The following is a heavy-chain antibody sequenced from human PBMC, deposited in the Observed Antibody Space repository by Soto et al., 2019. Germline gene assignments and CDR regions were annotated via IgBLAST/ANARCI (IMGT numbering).Heavy chain of an antibody. D-gene: IGHD4-17*01. CDR1: GRPFSSYT. Sequence: QLQLVQSGAEVKESGLAVKVSRKASGRPFSSYTISWVRHAPRQGLEWMERITPIFGIANYAQKFQGRVTITADKSTSTAYMELSSLRSEDTAVYYCARDLRVRNWFDPWGQGTLVTVSS. CDR3: ARDLRVRNWFDP. J-gene: IGHJ5*02. CDR2: ITPIFGIA. V-gene: IGHV1-69*08.